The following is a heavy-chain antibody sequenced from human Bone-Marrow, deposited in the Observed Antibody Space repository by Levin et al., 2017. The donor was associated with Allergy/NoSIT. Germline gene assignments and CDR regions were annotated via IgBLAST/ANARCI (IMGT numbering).Heavy chain of an antibody. CDR1: GGTFSSYT. V-gene: IGHV1-69*08. Sequence: SVKVSCKTSGGTFSSYTITWVRQAPGHGFEWMGRIIPILGRRNYAQKFQDRLTITADKSTNTAYMELNSLTSEDTAVYFCARVFDSAGYSYNIWGQGTLVAVSS. J-gene: IGHJ4*02. CDR2: IIPILGRR. CDR3: ARVFDSAGYSYNI. D-gene: IGHD3-9*01.